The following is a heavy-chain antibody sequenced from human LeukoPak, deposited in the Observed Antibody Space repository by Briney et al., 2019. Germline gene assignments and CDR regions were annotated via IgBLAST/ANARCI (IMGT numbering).Heavy chain of an antibody. CDR3: ANGPHYNILTGYYKVRSHLDY. CDR1: GITLSNYG. CDR2: IRYDGDNK. J-gene: IGHJ4*02. V-gene: IGHV3-30*02. Sequence: PGGSLRLSCGASGITLSNYGMHWVRQAPGKGLEWVAFIRYDGDNKHYADSVKGRFTISRDNSKSTLYLQMNSLRPEDTAVYYCANGPHYNILTGYYKVRSHLDYWGQGTLVTVSS. D-gene: IGHD3-9*01.